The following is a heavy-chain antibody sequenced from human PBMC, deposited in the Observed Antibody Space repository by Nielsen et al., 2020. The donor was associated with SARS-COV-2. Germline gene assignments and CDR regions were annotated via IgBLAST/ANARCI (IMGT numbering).Heavy chain of an antibody. V-gene: IGHV1-24*01. CDR1: GFTLTELS. J-gene: IGHJ5*02. D-gene: IGHD1-1*01. CDR2: FDPEDGET. CDR3: ATVFPVIPELERLVSGSGWFDP. Sequence: ASVKVSCKVSGFTLTELSMHWVRQAPGKGFEWMGGFDPEDGETIYAQKFQGRVTMIEDTSTDTAYMELSSLRSEDTAVYYCATVFPVIPELERLVSGSGWFDPWGQGTLVTVSS.